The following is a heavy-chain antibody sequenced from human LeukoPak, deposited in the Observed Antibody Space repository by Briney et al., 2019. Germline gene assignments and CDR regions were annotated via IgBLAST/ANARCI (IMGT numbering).Heavy chain of an antibody. CDR1: GFTFSSYA. V-gene: IGHV3-23*01. CDR2: VTCSASST. CDR3: TKGGGGYIDY. J-gene: IGHJ4*02. Sequence: GGSLRLSCAASGFTFSSYAMSWVRQAPGKGLEWVSAVTCSASSTYYADSVKGRFTIFRDDSKNTLYLQMNSLRVDDTAVYYCTKGGGGYIDYWGQGTLVTVSS. D-gene: IGHD2-15*01.